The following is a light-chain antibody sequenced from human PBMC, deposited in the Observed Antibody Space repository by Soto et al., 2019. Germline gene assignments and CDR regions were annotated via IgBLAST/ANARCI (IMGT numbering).Light chain of an antibody. J-gene: IGKJ1*01. Sequence: EIVLTQSPATLSLSPGERATLSCSASQSVSTFLAWYQHKPGQAPRLLIYDASNRATGIPDRFRGSGSGTDFTLTISSLEPEDFALYYCQQGTDWPPGTFGQGTKVEIK. CDR3: QQGTDWPPGT. V-gene: IGKV3-11*01. CDR1: QSVSTF. CDR2: DAS.